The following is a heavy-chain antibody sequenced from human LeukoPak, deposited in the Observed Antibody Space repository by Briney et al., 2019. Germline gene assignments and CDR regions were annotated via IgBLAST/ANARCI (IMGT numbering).Heavy chain of an antibody. CDR2: ISWDGIST. CDR1: GFTFDEYA. J-gene: IGHJ4*02. CDR3: ANHCSGTDCYTN. Sequence: PGGSLRLSCVASGFTFDEYAMQWVRQAPGKGLEWVSLISWDGISTYYADSVKGRFTISRDNSKNSLYLQQNSLKTEDTALYYCANHCSGTDCYTNWGQGTLVTVSS. V-gene: IGHV3-43D*04. D-gene: IGHD2-2*02.